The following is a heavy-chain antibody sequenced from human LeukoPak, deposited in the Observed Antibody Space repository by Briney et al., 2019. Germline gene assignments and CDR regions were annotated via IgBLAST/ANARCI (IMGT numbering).Heavy chain of an antibody. CDR2: INHSGST. Sequence: SETLSLTCAVYGGPFSGYYWSWIRQPPGKGLEWIGEINHSGSTNYNPSLKSRVTISVDTSKNQFSLKLSSVTAADTAVYYCARGAGRYSSSWYEDYFDYWGQGTLVTVSS. J-gene: IGHJ4*02. D-gene: IGHD6-13*01. CDR1: GGPFSGYY. CDR3: ARGAGRYSSSWYEDYFDY. V-gene: IGHV4-34*01.